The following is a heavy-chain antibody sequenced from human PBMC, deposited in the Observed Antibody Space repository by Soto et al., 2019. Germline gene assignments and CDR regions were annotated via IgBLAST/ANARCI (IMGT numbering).Heavy chain of an antibody. CDR1: GGSISSSSYY. CDR2: IYYSGST. Sequence: SETLSLTCTVSGGSISSSSYYWGWIRQPPGKGLEWIGSIYYSGSTYYNPSLKSPVTLSVDTSKYQFSLKLSSVTAADTAVYYCARHHSSGWYGQVLFYYWGQGTLVTVSS. V-gene: IGHV4-39*01. CDR3: ARHHSSGWYGQVLFYY. J-gene: IGHJ4*02. D-gene: IGHD6-19*01.